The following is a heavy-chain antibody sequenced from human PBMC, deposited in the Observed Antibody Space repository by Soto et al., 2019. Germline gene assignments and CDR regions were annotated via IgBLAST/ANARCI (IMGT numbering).Heavy chain of an antibody. D-gene: IGHD3-3*01. CDR2: INHSGST. V-gene: IGHV4-34*01. Sequence: PSETLSLTCAVYGGSFSGYYWSWIRQPPGKGLEWIGEINHSGSTNYNPSLKSRVTISVDTSKNQFSLKLSSVTAADTAAYYCARPNYDFWSGYYTGHAFDIWGQGTMVTVSS. CDR3: ARPNYDFWSGYYTGHAFDI. CDR1: GGSFSGYY. J-gene: IGHJ3*02.